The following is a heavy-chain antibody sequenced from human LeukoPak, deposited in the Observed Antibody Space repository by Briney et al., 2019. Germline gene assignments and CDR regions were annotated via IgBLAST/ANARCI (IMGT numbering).Heavy chain of an antibody. CDR2: IYHSGST. J-gene: IGHJ4*02. V-gene: IGHV4-4*02. Sequence: PSGTLSLTCAVSGGSISSSNWWSWVRQPPGKGLEWIGEIYHSGSTNYNPSLKSRVTISVDKSKNQFSLKLSSVTAADTAVYYCARVRATVTTGYYFDYWGQGTLVTVSS. CDR1: GGSISSSNW. D-gene: IGHD4-17*01. CDR3: ARVRATVTTGYYFDY.